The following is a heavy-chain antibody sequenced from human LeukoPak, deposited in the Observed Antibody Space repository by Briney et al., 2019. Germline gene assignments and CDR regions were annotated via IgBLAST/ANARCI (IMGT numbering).Heavy chain of an antibody. CDR3: AREIHGGNTGVFDY. V-gene: IGHV1-69*13. CDR2: IIPIFGTA. Sequence: ASVRVSCKASGGTFSSYAISWVRQAPGQGLEWMGGIIPIFGTANYAQKFQGRVTITADESTSTAYMELSSLGSEDTAVYYCAREIHGGNTGVFDYWGQGTLVTVSS. D-gene: IGHD4-23*01. J-gene: IGHJ4*02. CDR1: GGTFSSYA.